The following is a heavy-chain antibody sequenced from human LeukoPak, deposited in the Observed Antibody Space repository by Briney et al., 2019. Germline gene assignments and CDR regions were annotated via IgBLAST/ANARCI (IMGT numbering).Heavy chain of an antibody. V-gene: IGHV3-23*01. D-gene: IGHD3-10*02. CDR1: GITFSSSS. CDR3: AELGITMIGGV. Sequence: QAGGSLRLSCLASGITFSSSSMSWVRQAPGKGLEWVSAISPGDYTAYYADSVKGRFTVSRDNSKNTLYLQMNSLRAEDTAVYYRAELGITMIGGVWGKGTTVTISS. J-gene: IGHJ6*04. CDR2: ISPGDYTA.